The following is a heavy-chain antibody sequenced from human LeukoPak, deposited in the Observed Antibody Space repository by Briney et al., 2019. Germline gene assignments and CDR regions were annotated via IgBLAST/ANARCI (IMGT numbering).Heavy chain of an antibody. D-gene: IGHD4-11*01. V-gene: IGHV3-33*01. Sequence: GGSLRLSCAASGFTFSSYGMHWVRQAPGKGLEWVAVIWYDGSNKYYAGSVKGRFTISRDNSKNTLYLQMNSLRAEDTAVYYCARDKGYRNPSYYMDVWGKGTTVTVSS. CDR3: ARDKGYRNPSYYMDV. J-gene: IGHJ6*03. CDR2: IWYDGSNK. CDR1: GFTFSSYG.